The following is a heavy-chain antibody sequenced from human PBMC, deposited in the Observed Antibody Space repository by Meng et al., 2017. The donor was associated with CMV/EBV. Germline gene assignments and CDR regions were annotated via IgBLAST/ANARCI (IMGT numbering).Heavy chain of an antibody. CDR3: ARVIVVPAAIPLYYYYGMDV. J-gene: IGHJ6*02. D-gene: IGHD2-2*02. V-gene: IGHV1-2*02. Sequence: ASVKVSCKASGYTFTGYYMHWVRQAPGQGLEWMGWINPNSGGTNYAQKFQGRVTMTRDTSISTAYMELSSLRSEDTAVYYCARVIVVPAAIPLYYYYGMDVWGQGTTVTVSS. CDR2: INPNSGGT. CDR1: GYTFTGYY.